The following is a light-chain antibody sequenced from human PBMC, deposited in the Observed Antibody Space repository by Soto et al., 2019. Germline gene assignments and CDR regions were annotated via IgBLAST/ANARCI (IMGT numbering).Light chain of an antibody. CDR1: SSNIGSNT. CDR3: AAWDNSLSGQEV. Sequence: QTVVTQPPSASGTPGQRVTISCSGSSSNIGSNTVKWYQQLPGTAPKLLVYGNNQRPSGVPDRFSGSKSGTSASLAISGLQSEDEADYYCAAWDNSLSGQEVFGGGTKLTVL. V-gene: IGLV1-44*01. J-gene: IGLJ2*01. CDR2: GNN.